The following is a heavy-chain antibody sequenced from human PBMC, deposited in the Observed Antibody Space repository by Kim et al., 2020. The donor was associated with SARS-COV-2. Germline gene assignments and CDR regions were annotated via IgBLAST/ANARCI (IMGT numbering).Heavy chain of an antibody. J-gene: IGHJ4*02. Sequence: NPSLKSRVTISVDTSKNQFSLKLSSVTAADTAVYYCARLYANYDDTPFDYWGQGTLVTVSS. V-gene: IGHV4-59*01. CDR3: ARLYANYDDTPFDY. D-gene: IGHD3-3*01.